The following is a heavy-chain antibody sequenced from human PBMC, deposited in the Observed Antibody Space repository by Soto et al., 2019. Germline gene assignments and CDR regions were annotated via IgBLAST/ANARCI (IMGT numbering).Heavy chain of an antibody. CDR2: IWYDGSNK. CDR1: GFSFSSYG. CDR3: ARVGDTAMVAGDYYYYGMDV. J-gene: IGHJ6*02. D-gene: IGHD5-18*01. Sequence: GGSLRLSCAASGFSFSSYGMHWVRQAPGEGLEWVAVIWYDGSNKCYADSVKGRFTISRDNSKNTLYLQMNSLRAEDTAVYYCARVGDTAMVAGDYYYYGMDVWGQGTTVTVSS. V-gene: IGHV3-33*01.